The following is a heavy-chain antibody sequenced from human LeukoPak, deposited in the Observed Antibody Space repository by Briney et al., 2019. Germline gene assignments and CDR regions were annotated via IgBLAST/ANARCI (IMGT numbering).Heavy chain of an antibody. CDR3: ARDSITYCSSTSCASRHNAFDI. V-gene: IGHV4-30-2*01. CDR2: IYHSGST. D-gene: IGHD2-2*01. J-gene: IGHJ3*02. Sequence: SETLSLTCAVSSGSISSGGYSWSWIRQPPGKGLEWIGYIYHSGSTYYNPSLKSRVTISVDRSKNQFSLRLSSVTAADTAVYYCARDSITYCSSTSCASRHNAFDIWGQGTMVTVSS. CDR1: SGSISSGGYS.